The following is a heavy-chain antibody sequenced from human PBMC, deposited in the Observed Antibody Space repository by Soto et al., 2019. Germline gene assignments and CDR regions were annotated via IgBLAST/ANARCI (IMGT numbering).Heavy chain of an antibody. J-gene: IGHJ6*02. CDR3: AKDGRDWGYLDYYYYGMDV. D-gene: IGHD7-27*01. V-gene: IGHV3-30*18. CDR2: ISYDGSNK. CDR1: GFTFSSYG. Sequence: QVQLVESGGGVVQPGRSLRLSCAASGFTFSSYGMHWVRQAPGKGLEWVAVISYDGSNKYYADSVKGRFTISRDNSKNTLYLQMNSMRAEDTAVYYCAKDGRDWGYLDYYYYGMDVWGQGTTVTVSS.